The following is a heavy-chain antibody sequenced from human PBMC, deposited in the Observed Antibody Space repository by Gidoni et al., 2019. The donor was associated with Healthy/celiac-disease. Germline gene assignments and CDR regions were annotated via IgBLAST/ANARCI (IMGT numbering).Heavy chain of an antibody. V-gene: IGHV4-34*01. Sequence: QVQLQQWGAGLFKPSETLSLTCAVYGGSFSGYYWSWIRQPPGKGLEWIGEINHSGSTNYNPSLKSRVTISVDTSKNQFSLKLSSVTAADTAVYYCARWIVVVVAALYYYYMDVWGKGTTVTVSS. CDR2: INHSGST. D-gene: IGHD2-15*01. J-gene: IGHJ6*03. CDR3: ARWIVVVVAALYYYYMDV. CDR1: GGSFSGYY.